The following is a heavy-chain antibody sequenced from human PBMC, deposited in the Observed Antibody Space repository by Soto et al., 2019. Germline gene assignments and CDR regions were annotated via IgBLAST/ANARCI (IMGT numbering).Heavy chain of an antibody. CDR3: ARHGRGSGWLTFDY. D-gene: IGHD6-19*01. CDR1: GGSISSNY. Sequence: SETLSLTCTVSGGSISSNYWSWIRQPPGKGLEWIGYIYYSGTTNYNPSLKSRVTISVDTSKNQFSLKLTSVTAADTAMYYCARHGRGSGWLTFDYWGQGTLVTVSS. CDR2: IYYSGTT. V-gene: IGHV4-59*08. J-gene: IGHJ4*02.